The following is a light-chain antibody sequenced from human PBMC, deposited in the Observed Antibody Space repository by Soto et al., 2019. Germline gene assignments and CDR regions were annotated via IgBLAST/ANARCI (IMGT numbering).Light chain of an antibody. V-gene: IGKV3-11*01. CDR2: DAS. J-gene: IGKJ2*01. CDR1: QSVSSY. Sequence: EIVLTQSPATLSLSPGERATLSCRASQSVSSYLAWYQQKPGQAPRLLIYDASSRATGIPARFSGSGSGTDFTLTISSLEPEDFAVYYCQQRVYTFGKGTKLEIK. CDR3: QQRVYT.